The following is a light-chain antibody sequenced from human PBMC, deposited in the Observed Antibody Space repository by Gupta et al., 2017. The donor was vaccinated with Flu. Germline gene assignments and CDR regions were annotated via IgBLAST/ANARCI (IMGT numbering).Light chain of an antibody. Sequence: DIVMTQSPATCVSPGERATLSCRASQSVSSNLAWYQQKPGQAPRLLIYETSTRATGIPARFSGSGSGTEFTLTISSLQSEDSAVYYCQQDNYWPVLFGQGTKVEIK. CDR2: ETS. CDR1: QSVSSN. J-gene: IGKJ2*01. V-gene: IGKV3-15*01. CDR3: QQDNYWPVL.